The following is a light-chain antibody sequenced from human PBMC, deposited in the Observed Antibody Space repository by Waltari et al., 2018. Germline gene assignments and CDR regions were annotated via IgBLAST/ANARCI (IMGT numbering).Light chain of an antibody. CDR3: SSFIDSSTLEL. V-gene: IGLV2-14*03. CDR1: RRHVGAYNY. J-gene: IGLJ2*01. Sequence: QSALTQPAPVSASPGQSTTLFRTWTRRHVGAYNYVSLYQQHPGRAPKLMISSFRNRPSGVSNRFSGSKAGNTASLTISGLQAEDESDYYCSSFIDSSTLELFGGGTSLTVL. CDR2: SFR.